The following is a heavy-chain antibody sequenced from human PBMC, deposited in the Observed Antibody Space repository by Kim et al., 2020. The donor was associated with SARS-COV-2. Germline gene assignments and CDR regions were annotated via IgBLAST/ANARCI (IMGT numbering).Heavy chain of an antibody. CDR1: GFTFSSYA. CDR3: ARDPCIVSSWYCLGYYYGMDV. Sequence: GGSLRLSCAASGFTFSSYAMHWVRQAPGKGLEWVAVISYDGSNKYYADSVKGRFTISRDNSKNTLYLQMNSLRAEDTAVYYCARDPCIVSSWYCLGYYYGMDVWGQGTTVTVSS. D-gene: IGHD6-13*01. V-gene: IGHV3-30-3*01. J-gene: IGHJ6*02. CDR2: ISYDGSNK.